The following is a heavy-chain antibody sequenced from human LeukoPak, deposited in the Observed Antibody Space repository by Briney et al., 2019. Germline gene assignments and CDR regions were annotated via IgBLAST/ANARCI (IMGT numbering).Heavy chain of an antibody. D-gene: IGHD3-9*01. CDR1: GFTFSSYE. Sequence: GSLRLSCAASGFTFSSYEMNWVRQAPGKGLEWVSYISSSGSTIYYADSVKGRFTISRDNAKNSLYLQMNSLRAEDTAVYYCARDATDILTGYSTFDYWGQGTLVTVSS. CDR2: ISSSGSTI. CDR3: ARDATDILTGYSTFDY. V-gene: IGHV3-48*03. J-gene: IGHJ4*02.